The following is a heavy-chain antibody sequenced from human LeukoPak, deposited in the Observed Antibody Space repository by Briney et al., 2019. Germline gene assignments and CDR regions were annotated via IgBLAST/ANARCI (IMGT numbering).Heavy chain of an antibody. D-gene: IGHD5-24*01. CDR2: IIPIFGTA. Sequence: ASVKVSCKASGGTFSSYAISWVRQAPGQGLEWMGGIIPIFGTANYAQKLQGRVTITADESTSTAYMELSSLRSEDTAVYYCATPLDGYNRYFDYWGQGTLVTVSS. CDR1: GGTFSSYA. J-gene: IGHJ4*02. CDR3: ATPLDGYNRYFDY. V-gene: IGHV1-69*13.